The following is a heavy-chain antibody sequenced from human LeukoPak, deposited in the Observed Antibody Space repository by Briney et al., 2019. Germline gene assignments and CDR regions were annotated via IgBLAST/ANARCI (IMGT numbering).Heavy chain of an antibody. J-gene: IGHJ4*02. CDR1: GFTFSSFA. CDR3: AKDTMFYDVLTGYPHFDY. V-gene: IGHV3-23*01. Sequence: PGGSLRLSCVASGFTFSSFAMSWVRQAPGKGLEWVSATSGSGDNTHYADSVKGRFTISRDNSKNTLYLQMNTLRAEDTAVYYCAKDTMFYDVLTGYPHFDYWGQGTLVTISS. D-gene: IGHD3-9*01. CDR2: TSGSGDNT.